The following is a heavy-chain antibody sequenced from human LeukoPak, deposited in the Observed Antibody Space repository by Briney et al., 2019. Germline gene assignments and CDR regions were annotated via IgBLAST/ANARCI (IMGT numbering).Heavy chain of an antibody. Sequence: SETLSLTCAVYGGSFSGYYWSWIRQPPGKGLEWIGEINHSGSTNYNPSLKSRVTISVDTSKNQFSLKLSSVTAADTAVYYCARGGVGYYFYYWGQGTLVTVSS. D-gene: IGHD1-26*01. CDR1: GGSFSGYY. V-gene: IGHV4-34*01. CDR2: INHSGST. CDR3: ARGGVGYYFYY. J-gene: IGHJ4*02.